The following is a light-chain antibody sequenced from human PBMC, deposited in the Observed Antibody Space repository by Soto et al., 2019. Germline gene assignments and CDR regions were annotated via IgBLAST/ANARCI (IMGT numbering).Light chain of an antibody. CDR1: QGISNY. J-gene: IGKJ4*01. Sequence: DIQMPQSPSSLSASVGDRVTITCRASQGISNYLAWHQQKPGKVPKLLIYAASTLQSGVPSRFSGSGSGTAFTLTISSLQPEDVATYYCQNYNSALFTFGVGTKVEIK. CDR3: QNYNSALFT. CDR2: AAS. V-gene: IGKV1-27*01.